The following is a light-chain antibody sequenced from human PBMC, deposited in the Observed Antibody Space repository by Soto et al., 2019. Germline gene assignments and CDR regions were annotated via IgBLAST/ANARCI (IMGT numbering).Light chain of an antibody. CDR2: AAS. V-gene: IGKV1-27*01. CDR1: QGISNY. Sequence: DIQMTQSPSSLSASVGDRVTITCRASQGISNYLAWYQQKPGKVPKLLIYAASTLKSGVPSRFSGSGSGTDFTLTISSLQPEDVATYYCQKYNSGTFGPGTKVDIK. J-gene: IGKJ3*01. CDR3: QKYNSGT.